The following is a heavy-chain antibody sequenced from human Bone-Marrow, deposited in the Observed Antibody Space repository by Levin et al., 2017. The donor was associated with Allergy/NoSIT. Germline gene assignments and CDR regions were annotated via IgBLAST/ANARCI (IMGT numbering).Heavy chain of an antibody. Sequence: GESLKISCKASGYTFTAYYMHWVRQAPGQGLEWMGWINPNSGGTRYLQKFQGRVTMTRDTSISTVYMELSSLRTDDTAVYYCATEADYYISWGQGTLVTVSS. CDR3: ATEADYYIS. CDR1: GYTFTAYY. J-gene: IGHJ4*02. V-gene: IGHV1-2*02. CDR2: INPNSGGT. D-gene: IGHD3-9*01.